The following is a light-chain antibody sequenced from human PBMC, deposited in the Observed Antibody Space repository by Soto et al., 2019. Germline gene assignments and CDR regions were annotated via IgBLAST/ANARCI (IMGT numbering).Light chain of an antibody. CDR1: SSNIGSNT. J-gene: IGLJ2*01. CDR2: SNS. CDR3: AAWEDSLNGVV. V-gene: IGLV1-44*01. Sequence: QSVLTQPPSASGTPGQRVTISCSGSSSNIGSNTVNWYQHLPGAAPKLLIYSNSQRPSGVPDRFSGSKSGTSASLAISGLQSEDESDDYCAAWEDSLNGVVFGGGTQLTVL.